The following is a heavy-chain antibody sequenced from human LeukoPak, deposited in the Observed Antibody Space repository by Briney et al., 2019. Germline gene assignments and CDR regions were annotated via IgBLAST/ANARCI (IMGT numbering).Heavy chain of an antibody. CDR3: AKGHYYGSGSLDY. Sequence: GGSLRLSCAASGFTFSGYGMSWVRQAPGKGLEWVSAIGGRDGSTYYADSVKGRFTISRDNSKNTLYVQMNSPRAEDTAVYYCAKGHYYGSGSLDYWGQGTLVTVSS. CDR2: IGGRDGST. D-gene: IGHD3-10*01. J-gene: IGHJ4*02. CDR1: GFTFSGYG. V-gene: IGHV3-23*01.